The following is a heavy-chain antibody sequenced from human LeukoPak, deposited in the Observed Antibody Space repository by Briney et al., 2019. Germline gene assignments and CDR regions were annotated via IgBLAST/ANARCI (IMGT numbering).Heavy chain of an antibody. Sequence: GRSLRLSCAASGFTFSSYGMHWVRQAPGKGLERGAVIWYDGSNKYYADSVKGRFTISRDNSKNTLYLQMNSLRAEDTAVYYCARGYYDSSGYFGTPFDYWGQGTLVTVSS. CDR1: GFTFSSYG. J-gene: IGHJ4*02. V-gene: IGHV3-33*01. CDR2: IWYDGSNK. CDR3: ARGYYDSSGYFGTPFDY. D-gene: IGHD3-22*01.